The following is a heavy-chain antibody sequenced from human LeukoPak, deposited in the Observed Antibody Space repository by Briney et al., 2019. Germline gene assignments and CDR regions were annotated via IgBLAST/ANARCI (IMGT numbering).Heavy chain of an antibody. D-gene: IGHD6-19*01. Sequence: GGSLRLSCAASGFTFDDYAMHWVRQAPGKGLEWVSGISWNSGSIGYADSVKGRFTISRDNAKISLYLQMNSLRAEDTALYYCAKDFKAVAGGMDVWGQGTTVTVSS. CDR1: GFTFDDYA. CDR2: ISWNSGSI. V-gene: IGHV3-9*01. J-gene: IGHJ6*02. CDR3: AKDFKAVAGGMDV.